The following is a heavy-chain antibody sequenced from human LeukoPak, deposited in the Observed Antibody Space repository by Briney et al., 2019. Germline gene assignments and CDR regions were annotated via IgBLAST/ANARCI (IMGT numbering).Heavy chain of an antibody. CDR2: IQYDGSDK. J-gene: IGHJ4*02. CDR1: GFTFSSYG. V-gene: IGHV3-30*02. CDR3: AKDFTYYNDGRTYD. D-gene: IGHD3-22*01. Sequence: PGGSLRLPCAASGFTFSSYGMHWVRQAPGKGLEWVAFIQYDGSDKYYTDSVKGRFTISRDNSKNTLYLQMNSLRADDTAVYYCAKDFTYYNDGRTYDWGQGTLVTVSS.